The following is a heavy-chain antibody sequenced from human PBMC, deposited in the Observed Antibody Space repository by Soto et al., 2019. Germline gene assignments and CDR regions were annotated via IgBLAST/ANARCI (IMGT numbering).Heavy chain of an antibody. CDR3: ARDRSYSGSCSGFAD. CDR1: GFSFSTYW. D-gene: IGHD2-15*01. CDR2: IRQDGGKK. Sequence: EVQLVESGGGLVQPGGSLRLSCAASGFSFSTYWMSWVRQAPGKGLEWVANIRQDGGKKYYVDSVKGRFTISRDNAKNSLFLQLDGVRGEDAGVYYCARDRSYSGSCSGFADWGQGTLVTVSS. V-gene: IGHV3-7*04. J-gene: IGHJ4*02.